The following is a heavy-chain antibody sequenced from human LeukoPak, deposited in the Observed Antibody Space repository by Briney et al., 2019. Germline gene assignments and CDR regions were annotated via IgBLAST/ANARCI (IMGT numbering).Heavy chain of an antibody. V-gene: IGHV4-34*01. CDR3: AREVPTSSSWYWFDP. J-gene: IGHJ5*02. CDR2: INHSGST. D-gene: IGHD6-13*01. Sequence: SETLSLTCAVYGGSFSGYYWSWIRQPPGKGLEWIGEINHSGSTNYNPSLKSRVTISVDTSKNQFSLKLSSATAADTAVYYCAREVPTSSSWYWFDPWGQGTLVTVSS. CDR1: GGSFSGYY.